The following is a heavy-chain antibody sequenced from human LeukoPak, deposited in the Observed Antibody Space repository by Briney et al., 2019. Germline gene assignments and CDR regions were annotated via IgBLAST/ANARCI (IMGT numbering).Heavy chain of an antibody. D-gene: IGHD3-10*01. CDR3: AKDIKAHYGSGSSYYFDY. J-gene: IGHJ4*02. CDR2: ISWNSGSI. V-gene: IGHV3-9*01. CDR1: GFTFDDYA. Sequence: SLRLSCAASGFTFDDYAMHWVRQAPGKGLEWVSGISWNSGSIGYADSVKGRFTISIDNAKNSLYLQMNSLRAEDTALYYCAKDIKAHYGSGSSYYFDYWGQGTLVTVPS.